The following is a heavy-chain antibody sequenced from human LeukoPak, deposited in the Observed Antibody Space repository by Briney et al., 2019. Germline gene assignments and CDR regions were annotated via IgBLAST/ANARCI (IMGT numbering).Heavy chain of an antibody. J-gene: IGHJ4*02. Sequence: SETLSLTCTVSGGSISSSSYYWGWIRQPPGKGLEWIGSIYYSGSTYHNPSPKSRVTISVDTSKNQFSLKLSSVTAADTAVYYCARHDCSSTSCSDYWGQGTLVTVSS. CDR2: IYYSGST. CDR3: ARHDCSSTSCSDY. V-gene: IGHV4-39*01. D-gene: IGHD2-2*01. CDR1: GGSISSSSYY.